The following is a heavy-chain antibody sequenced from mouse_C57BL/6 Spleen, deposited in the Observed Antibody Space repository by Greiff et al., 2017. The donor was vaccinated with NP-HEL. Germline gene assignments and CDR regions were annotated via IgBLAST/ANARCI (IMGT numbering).Heavy chain of an antibody. CDR2: INPGSGGT. D-gene: IGHD2-4*01. CDR1: GYAFTNYL. V-gene: IGHV1-54*01. J-gene: IGHJ3*01. Sequence: QVQLEQSGAELVRPGTSVKVSCKASGYAFTNYLIEWVKQRPGQGLEWIGVINPGSGGTNYNEKFKGKATLTADKSSSTAYMQLSSLTSEDSAVYFCARIYYDYGGEFAYWGQGTLVTVSA. CDR3: ARIYYDYGGEFAY.